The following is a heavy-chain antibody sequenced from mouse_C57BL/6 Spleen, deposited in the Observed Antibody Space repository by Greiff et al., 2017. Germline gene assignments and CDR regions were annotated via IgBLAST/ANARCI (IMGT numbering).Heavy chain of an antibody. D-gene: IGHD4-1*01. CDR1: GFTFSSYA. Sequence: DVMLVESGGGLVKPGGSLKLSCAASGFTFSSYAMSWVRQTPEKRLEWVATISDGGSYTYYPDNVKGRFTISRDNAKNNLYLQMSHLKSEDTAMYYCARGGDWVYYFDYWGQGTALTVSS. J-gene: IGHJ2*01. CDR2: ISDGGSYT. CDR3: ARGGDWVYYFDY. V-gene: IGHV5-4*03.